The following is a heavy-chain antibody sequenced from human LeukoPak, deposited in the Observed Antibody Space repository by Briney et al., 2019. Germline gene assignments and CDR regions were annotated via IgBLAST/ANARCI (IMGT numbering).Heavy chain of an antibody. J-gene: IGHJ3*02. Sequence: PSETLSLTCTVSGGSISSSYWSWIRQPPGKGLEGIGYIYYSGSTNYNSSLKSRVTISLDTSKNQFSLKLTSVTAADTAVYYCARVLRGGNSGYAFDIWGQGTMVTVSS. CDR1: GGSISSSY. V-gene: IGHV4-59*01. D-gene: IGHD4-23*01. CDR3: ARVLRGGNSGYAFDI. CDR2: IYYSGST.